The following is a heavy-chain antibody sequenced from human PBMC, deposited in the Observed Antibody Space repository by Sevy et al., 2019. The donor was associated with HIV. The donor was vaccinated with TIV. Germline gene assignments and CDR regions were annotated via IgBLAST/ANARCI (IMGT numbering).Heavy chain of an antibody. CDR3: ARDLPPSATTVAHFDY. CDR1: GFSFRSYE. V-gene: IGHV3-48*03. CDR2: ISNSGTTK. D-gene: IGHD4-17*01. Sequence: GGSLRLSCEASGFSFRSYEMNWVRHAPGKGLEWVSYISNSGTTKYYSDSVRGRFTISRDTAKNSLHLQMNSLRAEDTAVYYCARDLPPSATTVAHFDYWGQGTLVTVSS. J-gene: IGHJ4*02.